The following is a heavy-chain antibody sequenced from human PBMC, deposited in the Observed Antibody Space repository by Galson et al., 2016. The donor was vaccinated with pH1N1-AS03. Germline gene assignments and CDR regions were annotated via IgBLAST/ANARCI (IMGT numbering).Heavy chain of an antibody. V-gene: IGHV4-34*12. Sequence: PGKGLEWIGEVILGRCNDCVPGENTKYAPSLKSRVTISIDTSRNQLSLTLTSVTAADTAVYYCARRPTGIDYWGQGSQVTVSS. CDR2: VILGRCNDCVPGENT. CDR3: ARRPTGIDY. J-gene: IGHJ4*02. D-gene: IGHD3-10*01.